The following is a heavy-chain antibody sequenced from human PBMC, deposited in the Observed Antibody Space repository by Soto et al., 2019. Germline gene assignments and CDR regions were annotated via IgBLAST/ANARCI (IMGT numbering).Heavy chain of an antibody. D-gene: IGHD2-15*01. V-gene: IGHV4-59*01. J-gene: IGHJ4*02. Sequence: NPSETLSLTCTVSGDSISGYYRSWIRQPPGKGLEWIGYLYSSGSTNYNPSLRSRVTISEDTSKNQFSLELMSLTAADTGVYYCASSNGGNSRQVVYWGQGILVTSPQ. CDR1: GDSISGYY. CDR2: LYSSGST. CDR3: ASSNGGNSRQVVY.